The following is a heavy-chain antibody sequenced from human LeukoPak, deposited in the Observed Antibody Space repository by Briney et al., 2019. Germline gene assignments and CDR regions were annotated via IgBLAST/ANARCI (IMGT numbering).Heavy chain of an antibody. Sequence: TSETLSLTCAVSGYSISSGYYWGWIRQPPGKGLEGIGSIYHSGSTYYNPSLKRRVTISVDTSKNQFSLKLSSVTAADTAVYYCARYSSGPGDYWGQGTLVTVSS. CDR2: IYHSGST. V-gene: IGHV4-38-2*01. D-gene: IGHD3-22*01. J-gene: IGHJ4*02. CDR1: GYSISSGYY. CDR3: ARYSSGPGDY.